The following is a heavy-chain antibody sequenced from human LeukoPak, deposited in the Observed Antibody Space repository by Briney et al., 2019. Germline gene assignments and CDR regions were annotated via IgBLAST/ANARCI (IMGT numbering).Heavy chain of an antibody. J-gene: IGHJ4*02. CDR3: GGSSGYYLNHEYYFDY. CDR2: ISGSGGST. CDR1: GFTFSSYA. Sequence: PGGSLRLSCAASGFTFSSYAMSWVRQAPGKGLEWVSAISGSGGSTYYADSVKGRFTISRDNSKNTLYLQMNSLRAEDTAVYYCGGSSGYYLNHEYYFDYWGQGTLVTVSS. D-gene: IGHD3-22*01. V-gene: IGHV3-23*01.